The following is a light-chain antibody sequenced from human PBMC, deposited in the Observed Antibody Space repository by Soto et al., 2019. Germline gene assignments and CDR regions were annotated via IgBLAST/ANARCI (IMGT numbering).Light chain of an antibody. CDR3: QQYNSWPRT. CDR1: QSVSSN. J-gene: IGKJ1*01. CDR2: GPS. V-gene: IGKV3-15*01. Sequence: IVMTQSPATLSVSPGERATLSCRASQSVSSNLAWYPQKPGQAPRLLMDGPSTRATGIPARFGGSGSGTEFTLTISSLQSEDCAVYYCQQYNSWPRTFGQGTKVDIK.